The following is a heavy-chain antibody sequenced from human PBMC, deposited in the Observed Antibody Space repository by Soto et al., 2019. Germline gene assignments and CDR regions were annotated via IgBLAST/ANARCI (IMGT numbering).Heavy chain of an antibody. V-gene: IGHV2-5*01. D-gene: IGHD2-8*01. CDR2: IYWNDDK. CDR3: AHLMRSNCTNGVCYRAGGGYSGYALRDAFDI. CDR1: GFSLSTSGVG. J-gene: IGHJ3*02. Sequence: QITLKESGPTLVKPTQTLTLTCTFSGFSLSTSGVGVGWIRQPPGKALEWLALIYWNDDKRYSPSLKSRLTITKDTSKNQVVLTMTNMDPVDTATYYCAHLMRSNCTNGVCYRAGGGYSGYALRDAFDIWGQGTMVTVSS.